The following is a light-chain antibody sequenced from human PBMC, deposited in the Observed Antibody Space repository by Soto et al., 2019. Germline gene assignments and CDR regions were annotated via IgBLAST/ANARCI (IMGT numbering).Light chain of an antibody. Sequence: QSVLTQPPSVSGAPGQRVTISCTGSSSNIGAGYDVHWYKQLPGTAPKLLICGNNNRPSGVPDRFSGSKFGPSASLAITGLQDDDEADYYCQSYDRSLSGTVLGGGTKLTVL. V-gene: IGLV1-40*01. J-gene: IGLJ3*02. CDR1: SSNIGAGYD. CDR3: QSYDRSLSGTV. CDR2: GNN.